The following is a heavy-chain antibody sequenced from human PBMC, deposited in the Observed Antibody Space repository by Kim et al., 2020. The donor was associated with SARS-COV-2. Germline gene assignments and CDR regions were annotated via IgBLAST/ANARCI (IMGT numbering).Heavy chain of an antibody. Sequence: GGSLRLSCAASGFTFSSYAMSWVRQAPGKGLEWVSAISGSGGSTYYADSVKGRFTISRDNSKNTLYLQMNSLRAEDTAVYYCAVWGYDYGDFSFDYWGQGTLVTVSS. J-gene: IGHJ4*02. D-gene: IGHD4-17*01. CDR2: ISGSGGST. V-gene: IGHV3-23*01. CDR3: AVWGYDYGDFSFDY. CDR1: GFTFSSYA.